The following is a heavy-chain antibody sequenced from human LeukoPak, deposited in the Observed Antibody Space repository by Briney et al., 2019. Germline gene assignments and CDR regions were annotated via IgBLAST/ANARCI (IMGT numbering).Heavy chain of an antibody. CDR2: IRSKANSYAT. CDR1: GFTFSGSA. CDR3: TRPPYCSGGSCLPI. J-gene: IGHJ4*02. V-gene: IGHV3-73*01. D-gene: IGHD2-15*01. Sequence: GGSLKLSCAASGFTFSGSAMHWVRQASRKGLEWVGRIRSKANSYATAYAASVKGRFTISRDDSKNTAYLQMNSLKTEDTAVYYCTRPPYCSGGSCLPIWGQGTLVTVSS.